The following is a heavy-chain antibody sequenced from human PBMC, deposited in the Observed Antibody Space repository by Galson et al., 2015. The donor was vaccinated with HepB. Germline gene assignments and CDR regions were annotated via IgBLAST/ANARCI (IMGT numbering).Heavy chain of an antibody. Sequence: SVKVSCKASGYTFTGYYMHWVRQAPGQGLEWMGWINPNSGGTNYAQKFQGWVTMTRDTSISTAYMELSRLRSDDTAVYYCARGAAAGRGYNWFDPWGQGTLVTVSS. J-gene: IGHJ5*02. D-gene: IGHD6-13*01. CDR1: GYTFTGYY. V-gene: IGHV1-2*04. CDR2: INPNSGGT. CDR3: ARGAAAGRGYNWFDP.